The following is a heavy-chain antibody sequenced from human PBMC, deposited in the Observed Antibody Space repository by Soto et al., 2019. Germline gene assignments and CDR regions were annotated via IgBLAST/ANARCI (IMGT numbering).Heavy chain of an antibody. CDR2: IWYDGGDK. V-gene: IGHV3-33*01. D-gene: IGHD3-22*01. Sequence: GGSLRLSCAASGFIFSRYGMHWVRQAPGKGLEWVSFIWYDGGDKYYADSVKGRFTVSRDNSKNTLDLQMSSLRVEDTAVYYCARDLYYDSSGNHGRWGGFDPWGQGALVTVSS. CDR1: GFIFSRYG. J-gene: IGHJ5*02. CDR3: ARDLYYDSSGNHGRWGGFDP.